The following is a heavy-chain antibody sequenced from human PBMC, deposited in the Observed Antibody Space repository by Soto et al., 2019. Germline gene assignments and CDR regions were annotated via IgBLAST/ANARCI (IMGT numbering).Heavy chain of an antibody. CDR1: TFSSYA. V-gene: IGHV4-39*01. CDR3: ARLGWGNGDSDY. Sequence: TFSSYAMSWVRQAPGKGLEWIASILYSGTTSYNSSLKSRVAISVDTSKNQFSLKLNSVTAADTAVYYCARLGWGNGDSDYWGQGTLVTVSS. CDR2: ILYSGTT. D-gene: IGHD2-21*01. J-gene: IGHJ4*02.